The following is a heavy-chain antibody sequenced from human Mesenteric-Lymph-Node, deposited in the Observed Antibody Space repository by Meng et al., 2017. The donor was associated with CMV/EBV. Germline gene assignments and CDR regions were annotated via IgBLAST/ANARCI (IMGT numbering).Heavy chain of an antibody. CDR3: AKSSISWSDFDY. CDR1: GFTFSSYA. D-gene: IGHD6-13*01. Sequence: LSLTCAASGFTFSSYAMHWVRQAPGKGLEWVAVISYDGSNKYYADSVKGRFTISRDNSKNTLYLQMNSLRAEDTAVYYCAKSSISWSDFDYWGQGILVTVSS. J-gene: IGHJ4*02. CDR2: ISYDGSNK. V-gene: IGHV3-30*04.